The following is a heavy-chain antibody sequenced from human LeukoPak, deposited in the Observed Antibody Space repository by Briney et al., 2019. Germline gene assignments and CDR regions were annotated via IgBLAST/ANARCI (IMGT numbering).Heavy chain of an antibody. CDR2: IWYDGSNK. Sequence: PGGSLRLSCAASGFTFSSYGMHWVRQAPGKGLEWVAVIWYDGSNKYYADSVKGRFTISRDNSKNTLYLQMTSLRAEDTAVYYCAKDLRSHEYYFDYWGQGTLVTVSS. V-gene: IGHV3-33*06. CDR3: AKDLRSHEYYFDY. D-gene: IGHD3-10*01. CDR1: GFTFSSYG. J-gene: IGHJ4*02.